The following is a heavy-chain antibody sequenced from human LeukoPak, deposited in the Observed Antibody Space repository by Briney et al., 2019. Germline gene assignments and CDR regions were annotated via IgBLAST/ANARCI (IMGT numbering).Heavy chain of an antibody. CDR3: ARETVGLLWFGEPHPYGMDV. V-gene: IGHV4-34*01. CDR2: INHSGST. CDR1: GGSFSGYY. J-gene: IGHJ6*02. D-gene: IGHD3-10*01. Sequence: SETLSLTCAVYGGSFSGYYWSWIRQPPGKGLEWIGEINHSGSTNYNPSLKSRVTISVDTSKNQFSLKLSSVTAADTAVYYCARETVGLLWFGEPHPYGMDVWGQGTTVTVPS.